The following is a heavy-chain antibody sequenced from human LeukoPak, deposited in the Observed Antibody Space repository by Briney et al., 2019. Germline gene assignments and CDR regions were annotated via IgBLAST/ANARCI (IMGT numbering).Heavy chain of an antibody. Sequence: GGSLRLSCSASGFTFSSYAMHWVRQAPGKGLEYVSAISSNGGSTYYADSVKGRFTISRDNSKNTLYLQMSSLRAEDTAVYYCVKDKGRCSSTSCYDAFDIWGQGTTVTVSS. CDR1: GFTFSSYA. D-gene: IGHD2-2*01. V-gene: IGHV3-64D*06. CDR3: VKDKGRCSSTSCYDAFDI. CDR2: ISSNGGST. J-gene: IGHJ3*02.